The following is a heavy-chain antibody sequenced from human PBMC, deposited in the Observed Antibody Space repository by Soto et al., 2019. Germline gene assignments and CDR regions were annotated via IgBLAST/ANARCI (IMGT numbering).Heavy chain of an antibody. CDR3: ARDLAPYYYDSSGFFDY. CDR2: ISAYNGNT. Sequence: ASVKVSCKASGYTFTSYGISWVRQAPGQGLEWMGWISAYNGNTNYAQKLQGRATMTTDTSTSTAYMELRSLRSDDTAVYYCARDLAPYYYDSSGFFDYWGQGTLVTVS. J-gene: IGHJ4*02. CDR1: GYTFTSYG. V-gene: IGHV1-18*01. D-gene: IGHD3-22*01.